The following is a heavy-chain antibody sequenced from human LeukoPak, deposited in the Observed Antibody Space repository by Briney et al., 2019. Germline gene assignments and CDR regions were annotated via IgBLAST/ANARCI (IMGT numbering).Heavy chain of an antibody. CDR2: ISAYNGNT. Sequence: ASVKVSCKASGYTFTSYGISWVRQAPGQGLEWMGWISAYNGNTNYAQKLQGRVTMTTDTSTSTAYMELRSLRSDDTAVYYCARERRADANIKNLDYWGQGTLVTVSS. CDR3: ARERRADANIKNLDY. J-gene: IGHJ4*02. D-gene: IGHD1-14*01. V-gene: IGHV1-18*01. CDR1: GYTFTSYG.